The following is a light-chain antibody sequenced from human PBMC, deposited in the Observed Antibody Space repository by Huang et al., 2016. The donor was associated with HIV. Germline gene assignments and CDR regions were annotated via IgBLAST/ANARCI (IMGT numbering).Light chain of an antibody. CDR3: QQYYSSPFT. CDR2: WAA. J-gene: IGKJ3*01. V-gene: IGKV4-1*01. Sequence: DIVMTQSPDSLAVSLGERATINCKSSQTILHDSDSRNYLAWYQQKPGQPPKLLIHWAAMRKSGVPDRFIGSGSGTDFTLTISSLQAEDVAVYYCQQYYSSPFTFGPGTNVDI. CDR1: QTILHDSDSRNY.